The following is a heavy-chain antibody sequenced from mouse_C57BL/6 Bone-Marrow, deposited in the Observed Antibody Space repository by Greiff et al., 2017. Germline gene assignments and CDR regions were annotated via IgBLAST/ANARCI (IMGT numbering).Heavy chain of an antibody. V-gene: IGHV10-1*01. J-gene: IGHJ3*01. CDR2: IRSKSNNYAT. CDR3: VRHEVFRCFAY. Sequence: DGGLVQPNGSLKLSCAASGFCFNTHAMIRVRQAPAKGLEWVARIRSKSNNYATYYDDSVKDRFTISRDDSESILYLQMNDLKTEDTAIYYCVRHEVFRCFAYWGQGTLVTVSA. CDR1: GFCFNTHA. D-gene: IGHD2-14*01.